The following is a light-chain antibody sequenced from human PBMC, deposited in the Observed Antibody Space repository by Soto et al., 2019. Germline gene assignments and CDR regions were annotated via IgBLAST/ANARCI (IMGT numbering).Light chain of an antibody. Sequence: QLVLTQSPSASASLGASVKLTCTLNSGHSSSAIAWHQQQPEKGPRYLMTVNSDGSHNKGDGIPDRFSGSRSGAERYLTISSLQSEDEADYYCQTWGTGIQVFGGGTKLTVL. CDR2: VNSDGSH. CDR3: QTWGTGIQV. J-gene: IGLJ3*02. CDR1: SGHSSSA. V-gene: IGLV4-69*01.